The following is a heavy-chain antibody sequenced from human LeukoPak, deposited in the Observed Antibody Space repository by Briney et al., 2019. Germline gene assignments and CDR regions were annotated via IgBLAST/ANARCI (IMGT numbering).Heavy chain of an antibody. CDR2: IYYTGNT. CDR3: TKSDGYGLIRI. CDR1: GDSIIGYY. J-gene: IGHJ3*02. V-gene: IGHV4-39*07. Sequence: PSETQSLTCSVSGDSIIGYYWGWIRQPPGKGLEWIGNIYYTGNTYYNSSLKSRVTISLDTSKNQFSLKVISMTAADTAAYYCTKSDGYGLIRICGRGTMVTVSS. D-gene: IGHD3-10*01.